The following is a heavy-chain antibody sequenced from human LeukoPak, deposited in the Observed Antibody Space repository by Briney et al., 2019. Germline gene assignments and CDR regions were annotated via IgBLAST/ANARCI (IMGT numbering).Heavy chain of an antibody. J-gene: IGHJ6*02. CDR1: GGTFSSYA. V-gene: IGHV7-4-1*02. Sequence: ASVKVSCKASGGTFSSYAISWVRQAPEQGLEWMGWINTNTGNPTYAQGFTGRFVFSLDTSVSTAYLQISSLKAEDTAVYYCARDLIAARPDVYYGMDVWGQGTTVTVSS. CDR2: INTNTGNP. CDR3: ARDLIAARPDVYYGMDV. D-gene: IGHD6-6*01.